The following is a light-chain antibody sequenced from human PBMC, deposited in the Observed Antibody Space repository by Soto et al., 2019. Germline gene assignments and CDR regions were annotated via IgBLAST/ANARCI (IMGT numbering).Light chain of an antibody. J-gene: IGKJ5*01. Sequence: EIVMTQSPATLSLSAWERATLSCRASQSVSSSYLSWYQQKPGQAPRLLIYGASTRATGIPARFSGSGSGTDFTLTISSLQPEDFAVYYCQQDYNLPWTFGQGTRLEI. CDR1: QSVSSSY. CDR2: GAS. V-gene: IGKV3D-7*01. CDR3: QQDYNLPWT.